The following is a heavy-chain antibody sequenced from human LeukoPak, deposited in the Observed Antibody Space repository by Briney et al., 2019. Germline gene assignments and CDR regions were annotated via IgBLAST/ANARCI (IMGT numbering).Heavy chain of an antibody. V-gene: IGHV3-21*01. CDR2: ISSSSTYI. D-gene: IGHD4-17*01. J-gene: IGHJ3*02. CDR1: GFTFSNYN. Sequence: GGSLRLSCAASGFTFSNYNIIWVRQAPGKGLEWVSFISSSSTYIYYADSVKGRFTISRDNAKNSLYLQMNSLRAEDTAVYYCARAAPSNYGDYASAFDIWGQGTMVTVSS. CDR3: ARAAPSNYGDYASAFDI.